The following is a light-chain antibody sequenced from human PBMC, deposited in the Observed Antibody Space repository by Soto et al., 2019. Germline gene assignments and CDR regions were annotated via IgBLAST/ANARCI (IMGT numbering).Light chain of an antibody. CDR3: CSYAGSYKDWL. CDR2: DVS. J-gene: IGLJ3*02. V-gene: IGLV2-11*01. Sequence: QSVLTQPRSVSVSPGQSVTISCTGTHSDVGVYNYVSWYQQLPGKAPKLMIYDVSKRPSGVPDRFSGSRSGNTASLTISGLQAEDEADYYCCSYAGSYKDWLFGGGTKLTVL. CDR1: HSDVGVYNY.